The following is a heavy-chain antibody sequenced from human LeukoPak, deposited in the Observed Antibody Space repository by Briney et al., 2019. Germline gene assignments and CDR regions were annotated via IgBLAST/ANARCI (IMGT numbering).Heavy chain of an antibody. J-gene: IGHJ5*02. CDR2: ISGSGGTT. CDR1: GFTFNSYA. V-gene: IGHV3-23*01. Sequence: PGGSLRLSCAASGFTFNSYAMNWVHQAPGKGLEWVSGISGSGGTTYYADSVKGRFTISRDNPKNTLYLQMNSLRAEDTAVYYCAKDRYSNYGNWFDPWGQGTLVTVFS. D-gene: IGHD4-11*01. CDR3: AKDRYSNYGNWFDP.